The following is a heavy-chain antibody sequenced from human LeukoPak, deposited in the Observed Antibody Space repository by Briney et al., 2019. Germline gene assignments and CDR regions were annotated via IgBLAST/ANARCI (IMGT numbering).Heavy chain of an antibody. CDR1: GFTFDDYT. CDR2: ISWDGGST. V-gene: IGHV3-43*01. Sequence: GGSLRLSCAASGFTFDDYTMPWVRQAPGKGLEWVSLISWDGGSTYYADSVKGRFTISRDNSKNSLYLQMNSLRTEDTALYYCAKDGGAGYYYYGMDVWGQGTTVTASS. D-gene: IGHD6-25*01. J-gene: IGHJ6*02. CDR3: AKDGGAGYYYYGMDV.